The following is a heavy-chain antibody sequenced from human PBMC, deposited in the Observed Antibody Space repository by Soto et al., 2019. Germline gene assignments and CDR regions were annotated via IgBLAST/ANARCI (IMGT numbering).Heavy chain of an antibody. CDR1: GGSISSSSYY. D-gene: IGHD2-15*01. CDR2: IYYSGST. Sequence: SETLSLTCTVSGGSISSSSYYWGWIRQPPGKGLEWIGSIYYSGSTYYNPSLKSRVTISVDTSKNQFSLKLSSVTAADTAVYYCATYCSGGSCYGDSHAFDIWGQGTMVTVSS. V-gene: IGHV4-39*01. CDR3: ATYCSGGSCYGDSHAFDI. J-gene: IGHJ3*02.